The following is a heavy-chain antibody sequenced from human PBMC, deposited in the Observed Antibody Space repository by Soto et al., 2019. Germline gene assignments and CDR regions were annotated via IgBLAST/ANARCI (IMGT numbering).Heavy chain of an antibody. Sequence: EVQLLASGGGWVQPGGSLRLSSAASGFTFNSYALSWVRQAPGKGLEWVSAISGSGGSTYYADCLKGRFTISRHNSKNPLYQQMNSLRAEDAAVDYGAKYCSSTGCYTVYWGQIPLVTV. CDR3: AKYCSSTGCYTVY. J-gene: IGHJ4*02. V-gene: IGHV3-23*01. CDR1: GFTFNSYA. CDR2: ISGSGGST. D-gene: IGHD2-2*02.